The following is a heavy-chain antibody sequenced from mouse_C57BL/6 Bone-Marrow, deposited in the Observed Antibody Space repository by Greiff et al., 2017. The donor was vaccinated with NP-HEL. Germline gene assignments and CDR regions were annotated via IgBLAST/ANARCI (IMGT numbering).Heavy chain of an antibody. V-gene: IGHV1-69*01. CDR3: ASEITTVNYNAMDY. CDR2: LDPSDSYT. Sequence: QVQLQQPGAELVMPGASVKLSCKASGYTFTSYWMHWVKQRPGQGLEWIGQLDPSDSYTNYNQKFKGKSTLTVDQSSSPASMQLSSLTSEDSAVYYCASEITTVNYNAMDYWGQGTSVTVSS. D-gene: IGHD1-1*01. J-gene: IGHJ4*01. CDR1: GYTFTSYW.